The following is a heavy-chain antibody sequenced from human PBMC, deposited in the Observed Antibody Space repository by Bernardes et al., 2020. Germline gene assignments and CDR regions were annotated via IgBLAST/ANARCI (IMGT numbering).Heavy chain of an antibody. V-gene: IGHV3-53*01. CDR2: MYSGGST. CDR1: GFIVSRNY. J-gene: IGHJ1*01. D-gene: IGHD3-22*01. Sequence: GGSLRLSCAASGFIVSRNYMSWVRQAPGKGLEWVSVMYSGGSTYYADSVKGRFTISRDKSKNTLYLQMNSLRAEDTAVYYCARDGIEVVGAEYFQHWGQGTLVTVSS. CDR3: ARDGIEVVGAEYFQH.